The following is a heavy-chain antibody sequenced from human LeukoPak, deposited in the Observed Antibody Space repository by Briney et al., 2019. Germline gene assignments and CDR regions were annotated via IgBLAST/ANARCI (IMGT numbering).Heavy chain of an antibody. D-gene: IGHD3-22*01. J-gene: IGHJ3*02. CDR3: ARGPYSYDSSGAFDI. Sequence: SETLSLTCTVSGDSISNSNYFWGWIRQPPRKGLEWIASIYYSGSTYYNPSLKSRVTISVDTSKNQFSLKLSSVTAADTAVYFCARGPYSYDSSGAFDIWGQGTMVTVSS. CDR1: GDSISNSNYF. CDR2: IYYSGST. V-gene: IGHV4-39*07.